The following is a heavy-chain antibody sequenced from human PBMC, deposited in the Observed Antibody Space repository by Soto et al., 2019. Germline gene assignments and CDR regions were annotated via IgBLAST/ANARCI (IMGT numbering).Heavy chain of an antibody. CDR1: GYTFTSYG. D-gene: IGHD2-2*01. CDR3: ASSGYCSSTSCSDYYYYYGMDV. Sequence: GSVKVSWKASGYTFTSYGLSWGREAPGQGRRWMGWISAYNGNTNYAQKLQGRVTMTTDTSTSTAYMELRSLRSDDTAVYYCASSGYCSSTSCSDYYYYYGMDVWGQGTTVAV. J-gene: IGHJ6*02. CDR2: ISAYNGNT. V-gene: IGHV1-18*01.